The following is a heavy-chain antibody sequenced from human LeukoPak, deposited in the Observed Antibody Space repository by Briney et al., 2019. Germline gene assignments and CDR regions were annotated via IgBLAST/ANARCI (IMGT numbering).Heavy chain of an antibody. J-gene: IGHJ4*02. V-gene: IGHV4-4*07. CDR3: AREGHYDFWSGYFDY. Sequence: SETLSLTCTVSGGSISSYYWSWIRQPAGKGLEWIGRIYISGSTNYNPSLKSRVTMSVDTSKNQISLKLSYVTAADTAVYYCAREGHYDFWSGYFDYWGQGTLVTVSS. CDR2: IYISGST. CDR1: GGSISSYY. D-gene: IGHD3-3*01.